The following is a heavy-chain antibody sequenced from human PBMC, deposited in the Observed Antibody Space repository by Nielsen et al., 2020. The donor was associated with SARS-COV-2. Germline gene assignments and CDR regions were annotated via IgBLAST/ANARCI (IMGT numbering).Heavy chain of an antibody. J-gene: IGHJ4*02. Sequence: WIRQPPGKGLEWVAVISYDGSNKYYADSVKGRFTISRDNSKNTLYLQMNSLRAEDTAVYYCAKVDYYDSSGFWVGYYFDYWGQGTLVTVSS. CDR2: ISYDGSNK. CDR3: AKVDYYDSSGFWVGYYFDY. D-gene: IGHD3-22*01. V-gene: IGHV3-30-3*02.